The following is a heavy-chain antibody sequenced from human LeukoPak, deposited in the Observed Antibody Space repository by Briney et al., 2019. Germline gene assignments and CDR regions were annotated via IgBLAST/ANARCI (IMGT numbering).Heavy chain of an antibody. J-gene: IGHJ6*03. CDR2: INPNSGGT. V-gene: IGHV1-2*02. CDR3: ARGDYRLYYYYMDV. D-gene: IGHD4-17*01. Sequence: AAVKVSCKASGYTFTGYYMHWVRQAPGQGLEWMGWINPNSGGTNYAQKFQGRVTMTRDTSISTAYMELSRLTSDDTAVYYCARGDYRLYYYYMDVWGRGTTVTISS. CDR1: GYTFTGYY.